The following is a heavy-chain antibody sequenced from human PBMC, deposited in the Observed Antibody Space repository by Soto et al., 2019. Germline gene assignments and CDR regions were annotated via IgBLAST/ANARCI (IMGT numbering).Heavy chain of an antibody. CDR3: ARGGLRLVELSLYLFDP. J-gene: IGHJ5*02. Sequence: QVQLVQSGAEVKKPGASVKVSCKASGYTFTSYDINWVRQATGQGLEWMGWMNPNSGNTGYAQKFQGRVTMTRNTAISTAYMALSSLRSEDTAVYYCARGGLRLVELSLYLFDPWGQGTLVNVSS. D-gene: IGHD3-16*02. CDR2: MNPNSGNT. V-gene: IGHV1-8*01. CDR1: GYTFTSYD.